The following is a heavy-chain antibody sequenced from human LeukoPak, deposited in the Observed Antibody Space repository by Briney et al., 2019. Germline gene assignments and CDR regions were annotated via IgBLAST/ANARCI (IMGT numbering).Heavy chain of an antibody. J-gene: IGHJ3*01. CDR2: ISYDGSDK. CDR1: GFTFDDYA. Sequence: PGGSLRLSCAASGFTFDDYAMHWVRQAPGKGLEWVAVISYDGSDKYYADSVKGRFTISRDNSKSTLFLQMNSLRPEDTAMYYCASGVGMAMLQGVAFDVWGQGTMVTVSS. CDR3: ASGVGMAMLQGVAFDV. D-gene: IGHD5-24*01. V-gene: IGHV3-30*03.